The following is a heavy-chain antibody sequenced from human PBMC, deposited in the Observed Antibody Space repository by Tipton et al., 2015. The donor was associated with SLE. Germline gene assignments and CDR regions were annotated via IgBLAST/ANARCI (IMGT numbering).Heavy chain of an antibody. CDR1: GGSFSDYS. CDR2: INHSGST. Sequence: TLSLTCAVYGGSFSDYSWSWIRQPPGKGLEWIGEINHSGSTNYNPSLKSRVTISIDTSKNQFSLRLSSVTAADTAAYYCARDCTTGVCYTTSFAYWGQGTLVTVSP. J-gene: IGHJ4*02. CDR3: ARDCTTGVCYTTSFAY. V-gene: IGHV4-34*01. D-gene: IGHD2-8*01.